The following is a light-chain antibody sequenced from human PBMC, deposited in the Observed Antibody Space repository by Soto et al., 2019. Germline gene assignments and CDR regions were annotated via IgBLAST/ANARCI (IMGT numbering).Light chain of an antibody. Sequence: IQMTKSPSTLSASVGDRVTITCRASQSISSWLAWYQQKPGKAPKLLIYKASSLESGVPSRFSGSGSGTEFTLTISSLQPDDFATYYCQQSTSYSWTFGQGTKVDI. CDR2: KAS. CDR1: QSISSW. CDR3: QQSTSYSWT. J-gene: IGKJ1*01. V-gene: IGKV1-5*03.